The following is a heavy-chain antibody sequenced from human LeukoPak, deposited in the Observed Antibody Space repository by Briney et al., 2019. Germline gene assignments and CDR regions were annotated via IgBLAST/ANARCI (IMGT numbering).Heavy chain of an antibody. V-gene: IGHV1-18*01. J-gene: IGHJ5*02. Sequence: ASVKVSCKASGYTFTSYGISWVRQAPGQGLEWMGWISAYNGNTNYAQKLQGRVTMNTDTSTSTAYMELRSLRSDDTAVYYCARWGRYCSSTSCQFSGFDPWGQGTLVTVSS. CDR2: ISAYNGNT. CDR1: GYTFTSYG. D-gene: IGHD2-2*01. CDR3: ARWGRYCSSTSCQFSGFDP.